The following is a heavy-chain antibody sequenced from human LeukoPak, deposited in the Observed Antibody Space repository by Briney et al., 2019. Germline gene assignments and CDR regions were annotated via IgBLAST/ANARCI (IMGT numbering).Heavy chain of an antibody. V-gene: IGHV1-18*04. CDR2: ISAYNGNT. CDR3: ARVSCSGGSCYGFFDP. CDR1: GYTFTSYG. J-gene: IGHJ5*02. D-gene: IGHD2-15*01. Sequence: GASVKVSCKASGYTFTSYGISWVRQAPGQGLEWMGWISAYNGNTNYAQKLQGRVTMTTDTSTSTAYMELRSLRSDDTAVYHCARVSCSGGSCYGFFDPWGQGTLVTVSS.